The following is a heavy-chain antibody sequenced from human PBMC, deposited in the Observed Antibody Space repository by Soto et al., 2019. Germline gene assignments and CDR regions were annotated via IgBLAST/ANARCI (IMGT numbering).Heavy chain of an antibody. D-gene: IGHD2-15*01. J-gene: IGHJ3*02. CDR3: ARDGNGGRCRKWRAFYI. V-gene: IGHV4-59*01. CDR2: IYYSGST. CDR1: GGSISSYY. Sequence: QVQLQESGPGLVKPSETLSLTCTVSGGSISSYYWSWIRQPPGKGLEWIGYIYYSGSTNYNPSLSGRVTIAGDTSKARCPRTLSSVNAAGKVVYYCARDGNGGRCRKWRAFYIWGQGTMVTVSS.